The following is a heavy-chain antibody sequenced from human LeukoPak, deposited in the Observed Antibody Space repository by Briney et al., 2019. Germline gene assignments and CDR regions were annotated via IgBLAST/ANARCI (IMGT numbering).Heavy chain of an antibody. Sequence: EGSVNVSCKLSVYTLTELSIHAVRQTPEKRRESRGGFYPEDGETIYAQKFQGRVTITEDTSTDTAYTELRRLSSEDTAVYYCAKDLPVWGQGTLVTVSS. J-gene: IGHJ4*02. V-gene: IGHV1-24*01. CDR3: AKDLPV. CDR1: VYTLTELS. CDR2: FYPEDGET.